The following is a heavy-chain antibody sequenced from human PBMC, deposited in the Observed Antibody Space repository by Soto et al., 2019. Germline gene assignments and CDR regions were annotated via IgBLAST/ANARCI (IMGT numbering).Heavy chain of an antibody. CDR3: TTDVRQRYYDFWSGHSDQQH. Sequence: GGSLRLSCAAAGFTCSNAWMNWVRQAPGKGLEWVGRIKSKTDGGTTDDAAPVEGRVTMARGDSKDTLYLQMNSLKTEDTAVYYCTTDVRQRYYDFWSGHSDQQHWGQGTLVTVCS. CDR1: GFTCSNAW. J-gene: IGHJ1*01. V-gene: IGHV3-15*07. CDR2: IKSKTDGGTT. D-gene: IGHD3-3*01.